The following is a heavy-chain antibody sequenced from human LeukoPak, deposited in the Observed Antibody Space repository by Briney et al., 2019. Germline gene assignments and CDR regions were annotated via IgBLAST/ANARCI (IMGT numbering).Heavy chain of an antibody. Sequence: GGSLRLSCAASGFTFSSYGMHWVRQAPGKGLEWVAVISYDGSNKYYADSVKGRFTISRDNSKNTLYLQMNSLRAEDTAVYYCARGGMNGAYYYDSSGYPDYWGQGTLVTVSS. CDR1: GFTFSSYG. D-gene: IGHD3-22*01. V-gene: IGHV3-30*03. CDR3: ARGGMNGAYYYDSSGYPDY. CDR2: ISYDGSNK. J-gene: IGHJ4*02.